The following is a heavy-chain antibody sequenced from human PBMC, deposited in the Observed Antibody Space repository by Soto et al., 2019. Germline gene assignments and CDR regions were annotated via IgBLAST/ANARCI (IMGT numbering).Heavy chain of an antibody. CDR3: ARDPMQSPFPYGMDV. Sequence: QVQLVESGGGGVQPGRSLRLSCAASGFTFSSYVMHWVRQAPGKGLEWVAVIWYDGSNKYYAVSVKGRFTISRDTSKNALYPQMNSLRAEDTAVYYCARDPMQSPFPYGMDVWGQGTTVTVSS. J-gene: IGHJ6*02. V-gene: IGHV3-33*01. CDR2: IWYDGSNK. CDR1: GFTFSSYV.